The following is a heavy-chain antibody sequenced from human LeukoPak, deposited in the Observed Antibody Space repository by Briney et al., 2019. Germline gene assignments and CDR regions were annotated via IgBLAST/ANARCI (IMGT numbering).Heavy chain of an antibody. D-gene: IGHD6-19*01. CDR1: GGSISSSNW. J-gene: IGHJ4*02. V-gene: IGHV4-4*02. CDR2: IYHSGST. CDR3: ARAGDSSGWYHFDY. Sequence: SGTLSLTCAVSGGSISSSNWWSWVRQPPGKGLEWIGEIYHSGSTNCNPSLKSRVTISVDKSKNQFSLKLSSVTAADTAVYYCARAGDSSGWYHFDYWGQGTLVTVSS.